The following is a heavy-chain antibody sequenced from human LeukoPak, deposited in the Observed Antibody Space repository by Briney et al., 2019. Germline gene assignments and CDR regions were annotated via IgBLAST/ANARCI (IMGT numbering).Heavy chain of an antibody. Sequence: TLSLTCTVSGGSISSGGYYWSWIRQHPGKGLEWIGYIYYSGSTYYNPSLKSRVTISVDTSKNQFSLKLSSVTAADTAVYYCARPRRYYDSSGYYFDYWGQGTLVTVSS. CDR3: ARPRRYYDSSGYYFDY. V-gene: IGHV4-31*03. CDR1: GGSISSGGYY. D-gene: IGHD3-22*01. CDR2: IYYSGST. J-gene: IGHJ4*02.